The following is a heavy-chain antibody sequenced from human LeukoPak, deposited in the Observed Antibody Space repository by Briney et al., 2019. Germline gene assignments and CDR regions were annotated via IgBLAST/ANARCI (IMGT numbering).Heavy chain of an antibody. CDR3: ARDSYNSGGLAFDY. D-gene: IGHD2-15*01. CDR1: GGSISSGDYY. V-gene: IGHV4-30-4*01. J-gene: IGHJ4*02. CDR2: IYYSGST. Sequence: PSQTLSLTCTVSGGSISSGDYYWSWIRQRPAKGLEWIGYIYYSGSTYYNPSLKSRVTISVDTSKNQFSLKLSSVTAADTAVYHCARDSYNSGGLAFDYWGQGTLVTVSS.